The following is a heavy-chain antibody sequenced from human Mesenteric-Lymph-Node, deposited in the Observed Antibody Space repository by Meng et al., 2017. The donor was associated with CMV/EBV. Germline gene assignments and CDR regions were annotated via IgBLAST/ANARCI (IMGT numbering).Heavy chain of an antibody. CDR3: AGMAAADTWSFAY. J-gene: IGHJ4*02. CDR1: GFTVSSNY. V-gene: IGHV3-53*01. Sequence: GGSLRLSCAASGFTVSSNYMTWVRQAPGKGLEWVSLIYSGGSTYYADSVKGRFTISRDNSKNTLYLQMNSLRAEDTAVYYCAGMAAADTWSFAYWGQGTLVTVSS. D-gene: IGHD6-13*01. CDR2: IYSGGST.